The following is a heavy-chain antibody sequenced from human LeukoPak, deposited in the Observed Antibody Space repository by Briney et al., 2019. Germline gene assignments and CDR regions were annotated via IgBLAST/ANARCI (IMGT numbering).Heavy chain of an antibody. CDR3: ARDPHDILTGYDY. D-gene: IGHD3-9*01. V-gene: IGHV3-21*01. CDR1: GFTFSSYS. CDR2: ISSSSSYR. J-gene: IGHJ4*02. Sequence: PGGSLRLSCTGSGFTFSSYSMNWVRQAPGKGLEWVSSISSSSSYRYYEESVKGRFSISRDNARNSLYLQMNSLRAEDTAVYYCARDPHDILTGYDYWGQGTLVTVSS.